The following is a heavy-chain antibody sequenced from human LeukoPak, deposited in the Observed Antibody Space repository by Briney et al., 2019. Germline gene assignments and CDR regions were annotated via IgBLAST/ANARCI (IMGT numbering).Heavy chain of an antibody. V-gene: IGHV3-30*18. D-gene: IGHD3-9*01. Sequence: GGSLRLSCATSGFTFTCCGMHWVRQASGKGLEWVAAISSSDGNSKYYADSVKGRFTISRDNSKNTVYLQMNSLRAEDTAVYYCAKDPRGTLSGYFDYWGQGTLVTVSS. CDR2: ISSSDGNSK. J-gene: IGHJ4*02. CDR1: GFTFTCCG. CDR3: AKDPRGTLSGYFDY.